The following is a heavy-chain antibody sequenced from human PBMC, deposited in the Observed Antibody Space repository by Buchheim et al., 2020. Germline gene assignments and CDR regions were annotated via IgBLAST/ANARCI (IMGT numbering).Heavy chain of an antibody. D-gene: IGHD3-22*01. CDR2: IYYSGST. V-gene: IGHV4-31*03. CDR1: GGSISSGGYY. Sequence: QVQLQESGPGLVKPSQTLSLTCTVSGGSISSGGYYWSWIRQHPGKGLEWIGCIYYSGSTYYNPSLKSRVTISVDTSKNQFSLKLSSVTAADTAVYYCARVCPYYYDSSGYYYYGKTGYFDLWGRGTL. J-gene: IGHJ2*01. CDR3: ARVCPYYYDSSGYYYYGKTGYFDL.